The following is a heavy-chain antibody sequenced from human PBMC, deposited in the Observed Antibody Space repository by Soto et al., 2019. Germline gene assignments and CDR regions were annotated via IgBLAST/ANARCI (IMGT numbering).Heavy chain of an antibody. J-gene: IGHJ5*02. CDR2: ISSSSSYI. CDR1: GFTFSRYS. CDR3: AKDPFSSRYYDSSGYIPFWFDP. Sequence: GGSLRLSCAASGFTFSRYSMNWVRQAPGKGLEWVSSISSSSSYIYYADSVKGRFTISRDNAKNSLYLQMNSLRAEDTAVYYCAKDPFSSRYYDSSGYIPFWFDPWGQGTLVTVSS. V-gene: IGHV3-21*04. D-gene: IGHD3-22*01.